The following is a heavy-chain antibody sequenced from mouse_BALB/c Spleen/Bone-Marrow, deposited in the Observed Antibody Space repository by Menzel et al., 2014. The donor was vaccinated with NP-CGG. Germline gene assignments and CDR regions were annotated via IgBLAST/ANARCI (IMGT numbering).Heavy chain of an antibody. CDR1: GFTFSSYA. CDR3: ARDYGNYGFAY. D-gene: IGHD2-1*01. CDR2: ISSGGSYT. J-gene: IGHJ3*01. Sequence: DVQLQESGGGLVKPGGSLKLSCAASGFTFSSYAMSWVRQTPEKRLEWVATISSGGSYTYYPDSVKGRFTISRGNAKNTLYLQMSSLRSEDTAMYYCARDYGNYGFAYWGQGTLVTVSA. V-gene: IGHV5-9-3*01.